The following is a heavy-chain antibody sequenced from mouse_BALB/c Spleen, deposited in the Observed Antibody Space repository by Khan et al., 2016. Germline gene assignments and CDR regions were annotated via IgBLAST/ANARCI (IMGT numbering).Heavy chain of an antibody. CDR3: TGLYDEGTDDY. CDR2: INPDSSTI. J-gene: IGHJ2*01. Sequence: EVKLLEPGGGLVQPGGSLKLSCAASGFDFSRYWMSWVRQAPGKGLEWIGEINPDSSTINYTPSLKDKFIISRDNAKNTLYLQMSKVRSEDTALCRCTGLYDEGTDDYWGQDTTLTVSA. CDR1: GFDFSRYW. V-gene: IGHV4-1*02. D-gene: IGHD1-1*01.